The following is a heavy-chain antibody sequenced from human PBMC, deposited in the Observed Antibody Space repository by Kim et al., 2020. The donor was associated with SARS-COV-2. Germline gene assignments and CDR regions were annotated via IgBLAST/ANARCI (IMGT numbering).Heavy chain of an antibody. CDR1: GFTVSSNY. CDR2: IYSGGST. J-gene: IGHJ4*02. CDR3: ARTFRGWYCFDY. Sequence: GGSLRLSCAASGFTVSSNYMSWVRQAPGKGLEWVSVIYSGGSTYYADSVKGRFTISRDNSKNTLYLQMNSLRAEDTAVYYCARTFRGWYCFDYWGQGTLVTVSS. D-gene: IGHD6-19*01. V-gene: IGHV3-53*01.